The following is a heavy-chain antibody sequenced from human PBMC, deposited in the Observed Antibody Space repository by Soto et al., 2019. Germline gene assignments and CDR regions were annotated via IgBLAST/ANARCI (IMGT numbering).Heavy chain of an antibody. D-gene: IGHD3-22*01. CDR1: GYSFTSYW. J-gene: IGHJ3*02. CDR2: IYPGDSDT. Sequence: PGESLKISCKGSGYSFTSYWIGWVRQMPGKGLEWMGIIYPGDSDTRYSPSFQGQVTISADKSISTAYLQWSSLKASDTAMYYCASDYYDSSVLPHAFDIRGQGTMVTGSS. V-gene: IGHV5-51*01. CDR3: ASDYYDSSVLPHAFDI.